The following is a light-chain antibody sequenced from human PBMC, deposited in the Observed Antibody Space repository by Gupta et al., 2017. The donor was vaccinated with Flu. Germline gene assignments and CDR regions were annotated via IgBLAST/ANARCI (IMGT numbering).Light chain of an antibody. CDR2: YDD. CDR1: SSKIGNNA. V-gene: IGLV1-36*01. CDR3: AAWDDSLNGVV. Sequence: RVTISCSGSSSKIGNNAVNWYQQLPGKAPKLLIYYDDLLPSGVSDRFSGSKSGTSASLAISGLQSEDEADYYCAAWDDSLNGVVFGGGTKLTVL. J-gene: IGLJ2*01.